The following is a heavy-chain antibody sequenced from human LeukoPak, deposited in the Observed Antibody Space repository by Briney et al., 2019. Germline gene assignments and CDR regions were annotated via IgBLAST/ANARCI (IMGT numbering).Heavy chain of an antibody. CDR1: GLTFNSYW. CDR2: INQDGSQK. V-gene: IGHV3-7*03. D-gene: IGHD6-19*01. CDR3: ARDFGGAMAGPRFDC. Sequence: GGSLRLSCAASGLTFNSYWMSWVRQAPGKGLEWVANINQDGSQKYYVDSVKGQFTISRDNAKNSLYLQMNSLRAEDTAVYYCARDFGGAMAGPRFDCWGQGTLVTVSS. J-gene: IGHJ4*02.